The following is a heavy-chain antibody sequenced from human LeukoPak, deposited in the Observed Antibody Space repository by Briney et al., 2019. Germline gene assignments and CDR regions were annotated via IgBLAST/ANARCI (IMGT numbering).Heavy chain of an antibody. CDR1: GFSLNTSAMC. CDR2: SDCDDDK. J-gene: IGHJ4*02. Sequence: ESGPTLVNPTQTLTLTCTFSGFSLNTSAMCMSWIRQPQGKALEWLARSDCDDDKYYSTSLKTRLTISKDTSKNQVVLTMTNMDPVDTATYYCARIRISGGDTFLHDYWGQGTLVTVSS. CDR3: ARIRISGGDTFLHDY. D-gene: IGHD3-10*01. V-gene: IGHV2-70*11.